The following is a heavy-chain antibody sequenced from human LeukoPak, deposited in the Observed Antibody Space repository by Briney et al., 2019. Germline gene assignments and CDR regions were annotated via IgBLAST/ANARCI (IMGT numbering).Heavy chain of an antibody. V-gene: IGHV1-46*01. CDR1: GYTFTSYY. Sequence: GAPVKVSCKASGYTFTSYYMHWVRQAPGQGLEWMGIINPSGGSTSYAQKFQGRVTMTEDTSTDTAYMKLSSLRSEDTAVYYCATVPRTYYYDSSGLNDAFDIWGQGTMVTVSS. CDR2: INPSGGST. D-gene: IGHD3-22*01. J-gene: IGHJ3*02. CDR3: ATVPRTYYYDSSGLNDAFDI.